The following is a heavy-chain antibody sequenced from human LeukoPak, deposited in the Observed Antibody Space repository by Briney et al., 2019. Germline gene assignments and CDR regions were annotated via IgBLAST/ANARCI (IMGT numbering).Heavy chain of an antibody. CDR3: AREGFGCSSTSCYGYYYYYGMDV. J-gene: IGHJ6*02. Sequence: GGSLRLSCAASGFTFSSYWMHWVRQAPGKGLVWVSRINSDGSSTSYADSVKGRFTISRDNAKNTLYLQMNSLRAEDTAVYYCAREGFGCSSTSCYGYYYYYGMDVWGQGTTVTVSS. CDR1: GFTFSSYW. CDR2: INSDGSST. V-gene: IGHV3-74*01. D-gene: IGHD2-2*01.